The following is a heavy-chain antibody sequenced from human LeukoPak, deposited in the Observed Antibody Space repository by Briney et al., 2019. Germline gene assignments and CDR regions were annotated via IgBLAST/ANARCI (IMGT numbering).Heavy chain of an antibody. Sequence: SETLSLTCTVSGGSISSGGYYWSWIRQPPGKGLEWIGYIYHSGSTYYNPSLKSRVTISVDRSKNQFSLKLSSVTAADTAVYYCARARTVWSGYPNRFDPWGQGTLVTVSS. V-gene: IGHV4-30-2*01. J-gene: IGHJ5*02. D-gene: IGHD3-3*01. CDR1: GGSISSGGYY. CDR3: ARARTVWSGYPNRFDP. CDR2: IYHSGST.